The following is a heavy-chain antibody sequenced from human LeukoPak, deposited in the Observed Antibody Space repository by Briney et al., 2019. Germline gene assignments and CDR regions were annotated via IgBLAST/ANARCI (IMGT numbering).Heavy chain of an antibody. Sequence: GGSLRLSCAASGFTVSSNYMSWVRQAPGKGLEWVSVIYSGGSTYYADSVKGRFTISRDNSKNTLYLQMNSLRAEDTAVYYCVGSSYYYYGMDVWGQGTTVTVSS. J-gene: IGHJ6*02. D-gene: IGHD6-6*01. V-gene: IGHV3-66*01. CDR3: VGSSYYYYGMDV. CDR2: IYSGGST. CDR1: GFTVSSNY.